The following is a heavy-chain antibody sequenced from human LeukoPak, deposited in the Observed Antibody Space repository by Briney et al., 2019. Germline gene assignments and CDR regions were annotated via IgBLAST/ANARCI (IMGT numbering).Heavy chain of an antibody. CDR3: ARAVYYYDSSGYSGAFDI. CDR2: IYYSGST. CDR1: GGSISSYY. Sequence: SETLSLTCTVSGGSISSYYWSWIRQPPGKGLEWIGYIYYSGSTNYNPSLKSRVTISVDTSKNQFSLKLSSVTAADTAVYYCARAVYYYDSSGYSGAFDIWGQGTMVTVSS. V-gene: IGHV4-59*08. J-gene: IGHJ3*02. D-gene: IGHD3-22*01.